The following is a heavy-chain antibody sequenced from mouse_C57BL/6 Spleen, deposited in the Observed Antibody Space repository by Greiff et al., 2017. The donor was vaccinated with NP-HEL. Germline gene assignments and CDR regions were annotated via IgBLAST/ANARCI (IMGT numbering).Heavy chain of an antibody. D-gene: IGHD2-1*01. CDR3: AKEVLLCYWYFDV. CDR2: INPNNGGT. V-gene: IGHV1-22*01. CDR1: GYTFTDYN. Sequence: VQLQQSGPELVKPGASVKMSCKASGYTFTDYNMHWVKQSHGKSLEWIGYINPNNGGTSYTQKFKGKATLTVNKSSSTAYMELRSLTSEDSAVYYCAKEVLLCYWYFDVWGTGTTVTVSS. J-gene: IGHJ1*03.